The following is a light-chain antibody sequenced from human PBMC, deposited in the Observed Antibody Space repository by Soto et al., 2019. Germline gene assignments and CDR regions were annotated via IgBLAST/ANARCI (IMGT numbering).Light chain of an antibody. V-gene: IGKV1-5*03. CDR1: QTISSW. CDR3: QQYSTYTPRT. Sequence: DIQMTQSPSTLSGSVGDRVTITCRAGQTISSWLAWYQQKPGKAPKILIYKASSLESGVPSRFSGSGSGTEFTLTISSLQPDDFATYYCQQYSTYTPRTFGQGTKVDIK. CDR2: KAS. J-gene: IGKJ1*01.